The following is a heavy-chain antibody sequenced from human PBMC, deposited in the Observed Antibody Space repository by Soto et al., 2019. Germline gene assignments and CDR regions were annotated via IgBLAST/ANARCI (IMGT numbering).Heavy chain of an antibody. CDR1: GFIFSDHY. CDR2: IKNKVYSHTT. Sequence: GGSLRLSCAASGFIFSDHYMDWVRQAPGKGLEWVGRIKNKVYSHTTEYAASVQGRFTISRDDSKRSLYLQMNGLKTEDTAVYYCTRGRRTNEYGGFDHWGQGALVTVSS. V-gene: IGHV3-72*01. CDR3: TRGRRTNEYGGFDH. D-gene: IGHD2-8*01. J-gene: IGHJ4*02.